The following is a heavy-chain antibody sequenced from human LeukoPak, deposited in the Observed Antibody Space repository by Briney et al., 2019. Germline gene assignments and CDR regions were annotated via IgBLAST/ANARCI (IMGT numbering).Heavy chain of an antibody. CDR2: IYNSGST. D-gene: IGHD6-13*01. Sequence: PSETLSLTCAVSGSSISSGYYWGWIRQPPGKGLEWIGSIYNSGSTYYNPSLRSRVTISVDTSKNQFSLKLSSVTAADTAVYYCARNNTRTVSRGSSRRRANAFDIWGQGTMVIVSS. V-gene: IGHV4-38-2*01. CDR1: GSSISSGYY. J-gene: IGHJ3*02. CDR3: ARNNTRTVSRGSSRRRANAFDI.